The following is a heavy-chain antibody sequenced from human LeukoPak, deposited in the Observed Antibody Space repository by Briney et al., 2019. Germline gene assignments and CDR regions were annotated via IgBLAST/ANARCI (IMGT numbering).Heavy chain of an antibody. CDR1: GFTFSSYW. CDR3: AKRSLRYCSSTSCYCDY. V-gene: IGHV3-23*01. Sequence: PGGSLRLSCAASGFTFSSYWMSWVRQAPGKGLEWVSAISGSGGSTYYADSVKGRFTISRDNSKNTLYLQMNSLRAEDTAVYYCAKRSLRYCSSTSCYCDYWGQGTLVTVSS. CDR2: ISGSGGST. D-gene: IGHD2-2*01. J-gene: IGHJ4*02.